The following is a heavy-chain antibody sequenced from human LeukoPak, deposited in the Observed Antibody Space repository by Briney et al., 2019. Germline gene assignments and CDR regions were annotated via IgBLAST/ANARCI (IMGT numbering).Heavy chain of an antibody. CDR2: IYSGGST. J-gene: IGHJ4*02. V-gene: IGHV3-66*02. D-gene: IGHD2-2*01. Sequence: PGGSLRLSCAASGFTVSGNYMSWVRQAPGKGLEWVSVIYSGGSTYYADSVKGRFTISRDNSKNTLYLQMNSLRAEDTAVYYCARLPRYCSSTSCFSVDYWGQGTLVTVSS. CDR3: ARLPRYCSSTSCFSVDY. CDR1: GFTVSGNY.